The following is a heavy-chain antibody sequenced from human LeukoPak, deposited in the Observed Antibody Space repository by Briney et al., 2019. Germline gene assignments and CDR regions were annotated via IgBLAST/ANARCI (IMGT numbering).Heavy chain of an antibody. J-gene: IGHJ4*02. CDR2: IWYDGSNK. CDR3: ARDMGYSSSVDY. CDR1: GFTFSSYG. D-gene: IGHD6-13*01. Sequence: GSLRLPCAASGFTFSSYGMHWVRQAPGKGLEWVAVIWYDGSNKYYADSVKGRFTISRGNSKNTLYLQMNSLRAEDTAVYYCARDMGYSSSVDYWGQGTLVTVSS. V-gene: IGHV3-33*01.